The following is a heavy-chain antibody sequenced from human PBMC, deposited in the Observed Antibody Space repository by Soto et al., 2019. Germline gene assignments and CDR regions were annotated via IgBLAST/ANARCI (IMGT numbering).Heavy chain of an antibody. J-gene: IGHJ5*01. CDR1: GGTFSTHA. CDR2: IIPMFGTP. CDR3: ARSPSAAPGSKLGRFDS. Sequence: QVQLVQSGAEVKKPGSSVKVSCKASGGTFSTHAITWVRQAPGQGLEWMGGIIPMFGTPWYAQSFQDRVTITADESTTTAYRELSSRRSEDTAVFYCARSPSAAPGSKLGRFDSWGQRTLVTVSS. D-gene: IGHD6-13*01. V-gene: IGHV1-69*01.